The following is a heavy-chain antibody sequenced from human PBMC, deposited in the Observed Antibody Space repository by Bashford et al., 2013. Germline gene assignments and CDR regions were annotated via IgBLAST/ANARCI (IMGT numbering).Heavy chain of an antibody. V-gene: IGHV4-34*01. Sequence: SETLSLTCAVYGGSFSGYYWSWIRQPPGKGLEWIGEMNDSGSTNYNPSLKSRLTISVGTSENQFSLKLRSVTAADTAVYYCARVVGSSWDPYFDYWGQGTLVTVSS. CDR3: ARVVGSSWDPYFDY. J-gene: IGHJ4*02. CDR1: GGSFSGYY. D-gene: IGHD6-13*01. CDR2: MNDSGST.